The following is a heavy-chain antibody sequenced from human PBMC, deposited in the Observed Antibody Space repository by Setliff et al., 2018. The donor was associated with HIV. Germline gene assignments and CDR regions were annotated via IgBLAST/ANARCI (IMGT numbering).Heavy chain of an antibody. V-gene: IGHV3-48*03. CDR2: ISSSGSTI. J-gene: IGHJ4*02. Sequence: GGSLRLSCAASGFTFSSYEMNWVRQAPGKGLEWLSYISSSGSTIYYADSVKGRFTVSRDNAKNSLYLQMNSLRAEDTAVYYCAKDRSGSYSFARDWGQGTLVTASS. D-gene: IGHD1-26*01. CDR1: GFTFSSYE. CDR3: AKDRSGSYSFARD.